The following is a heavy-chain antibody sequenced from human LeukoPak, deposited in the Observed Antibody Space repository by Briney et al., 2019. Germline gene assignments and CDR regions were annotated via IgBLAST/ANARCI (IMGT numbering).Heavy chain of an antibody. Sequence: SETLSLTCTVSGGSISSSSYYWGWIRQPPGKGLEWIGSIYYSGSTYYNPSLKSRVTISVDTSKNQFSLKLSSVTAADTAVYYCARYYYDSSGYPRPKHYFDYWGQGTLVTVSS. V-gene: IGHV4-39*07. D-gene: IGHD3-22*01. CDR2: IYYSGST. CDR1: GGSISSSSYY. CDR3: ARYYYDSSGYPRPKHYFDY. J-gene: IGHJ4*02.